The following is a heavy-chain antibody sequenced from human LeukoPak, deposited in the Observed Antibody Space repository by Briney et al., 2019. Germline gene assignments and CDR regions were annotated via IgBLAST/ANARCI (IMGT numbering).Heavy chain of an antibody. CDR1: GFTFSSYA. CDR2: ISGSGGST. CDR3: AKIRAVNRSGSYWCYFDY. V-gene: IGHV3-23*01. J-gene: IGHJ4*02. D-gene: IGHD1-26*01. Sequence: PGGSLRLSCAASGFTFSSYAMSWVRQAPGKGLEWVSAISGSGGSTYYADSVKGRFTISRDNSKNTLYLQMNSLRAEDTAVYYCAKIRAVNRSGSYWCYFDYWGQGTLVTVSS.